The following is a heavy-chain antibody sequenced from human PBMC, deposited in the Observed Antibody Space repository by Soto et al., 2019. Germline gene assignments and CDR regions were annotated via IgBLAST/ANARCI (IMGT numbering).Heavy chain of an antibody. V-gene: IGHV1-18*01. CDR1: GYTFTSYG. CDR3: ARLHCHSPNYVPLDP. J-gene: IGHJ5*02. D-gene: IGHD2-2*01. CDR2: ISAYNGNT. Sequence: GASVKVSCKASGYTFTSYGISWVRQAPGQGLEWMGWISAYNGNTNYAQKLQGRVTMTTDTSTSTAYMELRSLRSDDTAVYYCARLHCHSPNYVPLDPWGQGTLVTVSS.